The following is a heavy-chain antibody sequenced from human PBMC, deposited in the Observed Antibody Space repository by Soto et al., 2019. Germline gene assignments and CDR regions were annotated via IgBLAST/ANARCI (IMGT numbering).Heavy chain of an antibody. J-gene: IGHJ5*02. CDR1: GGSFSGYY. CDR2: INLSGST. D-gene: IGHD3-9*01. Sequence: SETLSLTCAVYGGSFSGYYWSWIRQPPGKGLEWNGEINLSGSTNYTPSLKSRFTISVDTSKNQFSLKLSFVTAADTAVYYCARARTRVLRYFDWPIGPGYNWFDPWGQGTLVTVSS. V-gene: IGHV4-34*01. CDR3: ARARTRVLRYFDWPIGPGYNWFDP.